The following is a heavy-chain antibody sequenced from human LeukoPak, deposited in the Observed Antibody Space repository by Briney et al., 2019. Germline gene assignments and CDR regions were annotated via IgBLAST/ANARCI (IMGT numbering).Heavy chain of an antibody. D-gene: IGHD3-10*01. CDR2: INAYNGNP. J-gene: IGHJ4*02. CDR1: GYTFTSYG. CDR3: ARGSSVYDY. Sequence: ASVKLSCKASGYTFTSYGITWARQAPGQGLEWMGWINAYNGNPHYAQKLQGRVTMTTDTSTGTAYMELRSLRSDDTAVYYCARGSSVYDYWGQGTLVTVSS. V-gene: IGHV1-18*01.